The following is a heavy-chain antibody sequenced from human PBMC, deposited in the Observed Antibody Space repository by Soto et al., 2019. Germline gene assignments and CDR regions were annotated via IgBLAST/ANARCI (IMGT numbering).Heavy chain of an antibody. D-gene: IGHD3-22*01. CDR2: IFSNDEK. V-gene: IGHV2-26*01. Sequence: QVTLKESGPVLVKPTETLTLTCTVSGFSLSNARMGVSWIRQPPGKALEWLAHIFSNDEKSYSTSLKSRLTISKDTSKIQVVLTMTNMDPVDTATYYCARIRVTDDSSEGFSLYFDLWGRGTLVTVSS. J-gene: IGHJ2*01. CDR3: ARIRVTDDSSEGFSLYFDL. CDR1: GFSLSNARMG.